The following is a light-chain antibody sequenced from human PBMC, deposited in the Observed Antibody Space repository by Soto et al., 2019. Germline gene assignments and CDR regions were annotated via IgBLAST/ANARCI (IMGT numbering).Light chain of an antibody. Sequence: DIPITQPPSALSASVGREVTLTCRAIQNIGTSLAWYQQKPGKAPKLLIYKASTLKSGVPSRFSGSGSGTEFTLTISSLQPDDFATYCCRHYNSYSEAFGQGTKVDIK. J-gene: IGKJ1*01. CDR3: RHYNSYSEA. CDR1: QNIGTS. CDR2: KAS. V-gene: IGKV1-5*03.